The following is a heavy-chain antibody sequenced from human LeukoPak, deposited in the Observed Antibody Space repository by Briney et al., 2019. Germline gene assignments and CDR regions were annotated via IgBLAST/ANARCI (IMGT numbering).Heavy chain of an antibody. CDR2: IYPGDSDT. Sequence: GESLKISCKGSGYSFTRYCIGWVRQMPGKGLEWMGIIYPGDSDTRYSPSFQGQVTISADKSISTAYLQWSSLKASDTAMYYCARRADSGSYSGNFDYWGQGTLVTVSS. V-gene: IGHV5-51*01. D-gene: IGHD1-26*01. J-gene: IGHJ4*02. CDR3: ARRADSGSYSGNFDY. CDR1: GYSFTRYC.